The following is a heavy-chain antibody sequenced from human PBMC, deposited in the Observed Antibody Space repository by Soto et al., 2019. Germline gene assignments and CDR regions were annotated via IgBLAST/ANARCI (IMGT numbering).Heavy chain of an antibody. J-gene: IGHJ3*02. Sequence: QVQLVESGGGVVQPGRSLRLSCAASGFTFSSYGMHWVRQAPGKGLEWVAVIWYDGSNKYYADSVKGRFTISRDNSKNTLYLQMNSLRAEDTAVYYCARDRSGGSWGLDAFDIWGQGTMVTVSS. CDR2: IWYDGSNK. CDR1: GFTFSSYG. CDR3: ARDRSGGSWGLDAFDI. D-gene: IGHD2-15*01. V-gene: IGHV3-33*01.